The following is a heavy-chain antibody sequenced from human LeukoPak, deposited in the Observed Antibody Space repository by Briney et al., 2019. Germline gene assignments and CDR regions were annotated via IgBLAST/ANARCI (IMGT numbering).Heavy chain of an antibody. CDR1: GGSISSYH. CDR3: ARHAPTLSGSYKEFDY. Sequence: SETLSLTCTVSVVSGGSISSYHWTWIRQPPGKGLEWIGYFFYSGSTTYNPSLNSRVTISLDTSKNQFSLKLSSVTAADTAVYYCARHAPTLSGSYKEFDYWGQGTLATVSS. D-gene: IGHD1-26*01. CDR2: FFYSGST. J-gene: IGHJ4*02. V-gene: IGHV4-59*08.